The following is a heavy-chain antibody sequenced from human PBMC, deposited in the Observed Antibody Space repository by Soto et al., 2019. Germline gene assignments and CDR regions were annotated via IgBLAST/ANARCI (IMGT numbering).Heavy chain of an antibody. D-gene: IGHD6-19*01. CDR2: ISAYNGNT. Sequence: ASVKVSCKASGYTFTSYGISWVRQAPGQGLEWMGWISAYNGNTNYAQKLQGRVTMTTDTSTSTAYMELRSLRSDDTAVYYCARVRLSSGWTDDYYYYGMDVWGQGTTVTV. CDR3: ARVRLSSGWTDDYYYYGMDV. J-gene: IGHJ6*02. V-gene: IGHV1-18*04. CDR1: GYTFTSYG.